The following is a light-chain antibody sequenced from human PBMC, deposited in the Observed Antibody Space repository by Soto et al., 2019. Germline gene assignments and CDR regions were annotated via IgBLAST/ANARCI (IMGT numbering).Light chain of an antibody. J-gene: IGKJ2*01. CDR2: NAF. CDR1: QSITNNY. V-gene: IGKV3-20*01. CDR3: QLYSNSPLYA. Sequence: EIVLTQSPGTLSLSPGESATLFCRASQSITNNYLAWYQQKPGQAPRLLIYNAFLRAAGIADRFSGSGSGTDFTLTISRLEPEDFAMYYCQLYSNSPLYAFGQGTNLEIK.